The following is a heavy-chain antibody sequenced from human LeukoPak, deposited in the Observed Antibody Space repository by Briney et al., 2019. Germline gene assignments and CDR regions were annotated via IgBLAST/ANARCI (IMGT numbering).Heavy chain of an antibody. J-gene: IGHJ3*02. D-gene: IGHD3-22*01. CDR1: GGSISSYY. Sequence: PSETLSLTCTVSGGSISSYYWSWIRQPPGKGLEWIGYIYYSGSTNYNPSLKSRVTISVDTSKNQFSLKLSSVTAADTAVYYCASRDYYDSSGYSSDAFDIWGQGTMVTVSS. V-gene: IGHV4-59*01. CDR3: ASRDYYDSSGYSSDAFDI. CDR2: IYYSGST.